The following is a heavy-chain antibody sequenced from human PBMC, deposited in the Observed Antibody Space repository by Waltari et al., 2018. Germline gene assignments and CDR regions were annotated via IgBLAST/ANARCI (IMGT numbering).Heavy chain of an antibody. CDR1: GYTFTSYD. D-gene: IGHD6-19*01. CDR3: ARGRQWLPLGYYYYGMDV. Sequence: QVQLVQSGAEVKKPGASVKVSCKASGYTFTSYDINWVRQATGQGLEWMGWMNPNSGNTGYAQKFQGRVTSTRNTSISTAYMELSSLRSEDTAVYYCARGRQWLPLGYYYYGMDVWGQGTTVTVSS. J-gene: IGHJ6*02. V-gene: IGHV1-8*03. CDR2: MNPNSGNT.